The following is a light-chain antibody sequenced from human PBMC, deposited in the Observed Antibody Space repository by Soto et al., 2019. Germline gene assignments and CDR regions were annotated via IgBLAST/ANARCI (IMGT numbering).Light chain of an antibody. V-gene: IGKV3D-15*01. Sequence: EIVMTQSPATLSVYPGESATLSCRASQSINRDLAWYEQKPGQTPRRVIYGASTWGTGVPPRFTGSGSGTEFTLTFSNLQSEDFAVYYCRQYHSWPITFDQGTRLEI. CDR2: GAS. CDR3: RQYHSWPIT. CDR1: QSINRD. J-gene: IGKJ5*01.